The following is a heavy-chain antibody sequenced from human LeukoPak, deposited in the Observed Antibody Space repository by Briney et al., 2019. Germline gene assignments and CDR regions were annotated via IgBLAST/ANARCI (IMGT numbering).Heavy chain of an antibody. CDR1: GFTFSSYA. CDR2: IGGSGGST. Sequence: GGSLRLSCAASGFTFSSYAMSWVRQAPGKGLEWVSAIGGSGGSTYYADSVKGRFTISRDNSKNTLYLQINSLRAEDTAVYYYAKESFVWFGERRPFDYWGQGTLVTVSS. D-gene: IGHD3-10*01. V-gene: IGHV3-23*01. CDR3: AKESFVWFGERRPFDY. J-gene: IGHJ4*02.